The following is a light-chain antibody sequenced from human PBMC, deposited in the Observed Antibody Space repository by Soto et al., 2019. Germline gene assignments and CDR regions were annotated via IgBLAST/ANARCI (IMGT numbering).Light chain of an antibody. J-gene: IGKJ4*01. CDR1: QSINNW. CDR2: DAF. Sequence: DIQMTQFPSTLCASVGDRVTMACRASQSINNWLAWYQQKPGEAPKLLIFDAFSLESGVPFRFGGSGFGTEFTLTITSLQPDDFATYYCQQLESYPSTFGGGTKVDI. CDR3: QQLESYPST. V-gene: IGKV1-5*01.